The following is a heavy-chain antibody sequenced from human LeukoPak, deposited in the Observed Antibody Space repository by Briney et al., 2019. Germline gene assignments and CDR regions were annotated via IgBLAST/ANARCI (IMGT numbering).Heavy chain of an antibody. CDR1: GGSFSGYY. V-gene: IGHV4-34*01. D-gene: IGHD3-3*01. Sequence: SETLSLTCAVYGGSFSGYYWSWIRQPPGKGLEWIGEINHSGSTNYNPSLKSRVTISLDTSKNQFSLRLSSVTAADTAVYYCAIGRYYAFDYWGQGTLVTVSS. J-gene: IGHJ4*02. CDR3: AIGRYYAFDY. CDR2: INHSGST.